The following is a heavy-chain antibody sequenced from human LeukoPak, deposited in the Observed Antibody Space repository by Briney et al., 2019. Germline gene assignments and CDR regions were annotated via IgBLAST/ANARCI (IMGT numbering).Heavy chain of an antibody. J-gene: IGHJ4*02. CDR3: ARGSSGGSLLLGY. Sequence: LSETLSLTCTVSGGSISSYYWSWIRQPPGKGLEWIGYICYSGSTNYNPSLKSRITISVDTSKNQFSLKLSSVTAADTAVYYCARGSSGGSLLLGYWGQGTLVTVSS. CDR1: GGSISSYY. CDR2: ICYSGST. V-gene: IGHV4-59*01. D-gene: IGHD2-15*01.